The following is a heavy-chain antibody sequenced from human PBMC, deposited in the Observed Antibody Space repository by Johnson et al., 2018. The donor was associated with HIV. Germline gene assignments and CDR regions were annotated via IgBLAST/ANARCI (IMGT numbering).Heavy chain of an antibody. J-gene: IGHJ3*02. CDR3: ARLDEIAAAGTGDAFDI. D-gene: IGHD6-13*01. CDR2: INWNGAST. CDR1: GFTFDDYG. Sequence: VQLVESGGGVVRPGGSLTLPCAASGFTFDDYGLNWVRQAPGYGLECVSGINWNGASTGYADSVPGRFPISSDNAKNSLYLQMNSLRAEDTALYYCARLDEIAAAGTGDAFDIWGQGTMVTVSS. V-gene: IGHV3-20*04.